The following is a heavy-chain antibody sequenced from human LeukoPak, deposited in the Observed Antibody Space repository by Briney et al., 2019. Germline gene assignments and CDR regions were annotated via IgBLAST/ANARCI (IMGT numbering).Heavy chain of an antibody. CDR3: ATALRPYYYDGSGYLLPFDH. CDR1: GYTLTELS. CDR2: FDPEDGET. J-gene: IGHJ4*02. D-gene: IGHD3-22*01. V-gene: IGHV1-24*01. Sequence: ASVKASCKVSGYTLTELSMHWVRQAPGKGLEWMGGFDPEDGETIYAQKFQGRVTMTEDTSTDTAYMELSSLSSEDTAVYYCATALRPYYYDGSGYLLPFDHWGQGTLVTVSS.